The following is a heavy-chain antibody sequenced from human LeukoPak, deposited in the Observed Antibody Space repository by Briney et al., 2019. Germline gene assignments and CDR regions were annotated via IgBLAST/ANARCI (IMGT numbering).Heavy chain of an antibody. CDR3: ATAAWNDTAFDI. J-gene: IGHJ3*02. V-gene: IGHV4-39*01. Sequence: SETLSLTCTVSGGSISSSSYYWGWIRQPPGKGLEWIGSIYYSGSTYYNPSLKSRVTISVDTSKNQFSLKLSSVTAADTAVYYCATAAWNDTAFDIWGQGTMVTVSS. CDR2: IYYSGST. CDR1: GGSISSSSYY. D-gene: IGHD1-1*01.